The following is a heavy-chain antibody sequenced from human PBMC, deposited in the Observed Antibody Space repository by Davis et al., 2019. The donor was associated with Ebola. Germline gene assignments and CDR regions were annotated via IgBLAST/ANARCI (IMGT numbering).Heavy chain of an antibody. D-gene: IGHD3-10*01. CDR3: AKDRWGSAQYFDY. CDR2: IRYDGSNK. CDR1: GFTFSSYG. J-gene: IGHJ4*02. V-gene: IGHV3-30*02. Sequence: GESLKISCAASGFTFSSYGMHWVRQAPGKGLEWVAFIRYDGSNKYYADSVKGRFTISRDNSKNTLYLQMNSLRAEDTALYYCAKDRWGSAQYFDYWGQGTLVTVSS.